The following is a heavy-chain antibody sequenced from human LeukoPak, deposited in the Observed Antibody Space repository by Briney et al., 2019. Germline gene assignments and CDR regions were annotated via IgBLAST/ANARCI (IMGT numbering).Heavy chain of an antibody. CDR2: ISYDGSNK. D-gene: IGHD6-13*01. Sequence: PGGSLRLSCAASGFTFSNYGMNWVRQAPGKGLEWVAVISYDGSNKYYADSVKGRFTISRDNSKNTLYLQMNSLRAEDTAVYYCARAAQQLVPDGWFDPWGQGTLVTVSS. J-gene: IGHJ5*02. CDR1: GFTFSNYG. CDR3: ARAAQQLVPDGWFDP. V-gene: IGHV3-30*03.